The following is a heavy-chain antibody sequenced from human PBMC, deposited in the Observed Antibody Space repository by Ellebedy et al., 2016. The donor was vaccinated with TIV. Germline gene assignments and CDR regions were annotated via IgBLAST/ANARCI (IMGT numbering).Heavy chain of an antibody. Sequence: GESLKISCAASGFTFNTYGMHWVRQAPGKGLEWVAVIWYDGSNKYYADSVKGRFFISRDNFKSMLYLQMNSLRAEDTARYYCARAGAMAGISNSLGAFDLWGQGTMVTVSS. V-gene: IGHV3-33*01. D-gene: IGHD6-19*01. CDR1: GFTFNTYG. CDR2: IWYDGSNK. J-gene: IGHJ3*01. CDR3: ARAGAMAGISNSLGAFDL.